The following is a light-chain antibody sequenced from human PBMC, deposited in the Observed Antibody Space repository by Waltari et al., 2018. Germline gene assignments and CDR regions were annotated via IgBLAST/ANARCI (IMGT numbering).Light chain of an antibody. J-gene: IGKJ1*01. V-gene: IGKV4-1*01. CDR2: WAS. Sequence: DIVMPQSPDSLTVSPGERATINCRSSQSVSDHVNNKNYLAWYRQKPGQPHKLLISWASTREFGVPDRFSGSGSGTEFTLTISSLQPEDVAVYYCQQYYNTPPTFGQGTKVEIK. CDR3: QQYYNTPPT. CDR1: QSVSDHVNNKNY.